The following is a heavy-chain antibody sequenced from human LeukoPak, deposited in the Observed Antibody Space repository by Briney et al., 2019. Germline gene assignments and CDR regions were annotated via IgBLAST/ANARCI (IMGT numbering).Heavy chain of an antibody. CDR1: GFTFSSYS. J-gene: IGHJ4*02. V-gene: IGHV3-21*01. Sequence: GGSLRLSCAASGFTFSSYSMNWVRQAPGKGLEWVSSISSSSSYIYYADSVKGRFTISRDNAKNSLYLQMNSLRAEDTAVYYCARDCSSTGCYIGSYDYWGQGTLVTVSS. D-gene: IGHD2-2*02. CDR3: ARDCSSTGCYIGSYDY. CDR2: ISSSSSYI.